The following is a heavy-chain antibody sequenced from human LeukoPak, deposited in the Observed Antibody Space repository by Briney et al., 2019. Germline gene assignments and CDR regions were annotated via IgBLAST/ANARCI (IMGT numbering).Heavy chain of an antibody. D-gene: IGHD4-23*01. J-gene: IGHJ5*02. Sequence: NPSETLSLTCTVSGGSISTSSYYWGWIRQPPGKGLEWIGSIYYSGNTYYNPSLKSRVTISVDTSKNQFSLKLSSVTATDTAVYYCARQHPYGGNSFDPWGQGTLVIVSS. CDR2: IYYSGNT. CDR3: ARQHPYGGNSFDP. CDR1: GGSISTSSYY. V-gene: IGHV4-39*01.